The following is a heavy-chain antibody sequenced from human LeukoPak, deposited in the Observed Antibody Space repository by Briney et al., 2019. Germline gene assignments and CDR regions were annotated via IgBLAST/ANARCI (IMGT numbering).Heavy chain of an antibody. CDR3: ARSSYHYAADALDI. J-gene: IGHJ3*02. CDR1: GYTFTGYY. D-gene: IGHD3-10*01. CDR2: INPNSGGT. V-gene: IGHV1-2*02. Sequence: ASVKVSCKASGYTFTGYYMHWVRQAPGQGLEWMGWINPNSGGTNYAQKFQGRVTMTRDTSISTAYMELSRLRSDDTAVYYCARSSYHYAADALDIWGQGTMVTVSS.